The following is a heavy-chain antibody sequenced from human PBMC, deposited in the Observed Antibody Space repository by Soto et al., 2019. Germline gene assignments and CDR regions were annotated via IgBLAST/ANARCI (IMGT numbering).Heavy chain of an antibody. Sequence: EVQLLESGGDLVQPGGSLRLSCVASGFTFSDYVMSWVRQVLGKGLEWVSRISDVGERTDYRDSVRGQFTISRDNARFTLHLQMNSLRVDDTAIYFCARDRSTDFGLDVWGQGTTVTVSS. J-gene: IGHJ6*02. CDR1: GFTFSDYV. CDR3: ARDRSTDFGLDV. CDR2: ISDVGERT. D-gene: IGHD3-3*01. V-gene: IGHV3-23*01.